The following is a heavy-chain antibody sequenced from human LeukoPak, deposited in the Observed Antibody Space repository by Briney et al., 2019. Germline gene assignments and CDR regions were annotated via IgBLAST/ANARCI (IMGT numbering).Heavy chain of an antibody. V-gene: IGHV3-21*04. CDR1: GFTFDSHT. CDR2: ISASSTNV. J-gene: IGHJ4*02. Sequence: GGSLRLSCAASGFTFDSHTVIWVRQAPGKGLEWVASISASSTNVFYADSVKGRFTISRDNSKNSLFLQMDSLRAEDTAVYYCARGGVDYYGSGTYYLMYYFDYWGQGALVTVSS. D-gene: IGHD3-10*01. CDR3: ARGGVDYYGSGTYYLMYYFDY.